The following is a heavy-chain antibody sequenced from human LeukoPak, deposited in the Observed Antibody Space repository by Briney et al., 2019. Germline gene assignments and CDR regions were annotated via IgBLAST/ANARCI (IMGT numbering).Heavy chain of an antibody. CDR3: AREDLKGDFSEGVFDI. CDR1: GFTSSSYA. CDR2: ISYDGSNK. Sequence: GGSLRLSCAAFGFTSSSYAMHWVRQAPGKGLEWVALISYDGSNKYYGDSVKGRFTISRDKSKDTIYLQMNSLRAEDTAVYYCAREDLKGDFSEGVFDIWGQGTMVTVSS. V-gene: IGHV3-30*03. D-gene: IGHD3-16*02. J-gene: IGHJ3*02.